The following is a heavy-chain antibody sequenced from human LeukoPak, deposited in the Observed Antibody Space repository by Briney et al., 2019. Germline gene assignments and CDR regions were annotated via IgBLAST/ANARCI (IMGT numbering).Heavy chain of an antibody. V-gene: IGHV4-38-2*02. Sequence: SETLSLTCTVSGYSISTDYFWGWIRQSPGKGLEWIGYIYYSGSTNYNPSLKSRVTISVDTSKNQFSLKLSSVTAADTAVYYCARASTYYYDSSGYGWTYYFDYWGQGTLVTVSS. CDR2: IYYSGST. D-gene: IGHD3-22*01. CDR3: ARASTYYYDSSGYGWTYYFDY. CDR1: GYSISTDYF. J-gene: IGHJ4*02.